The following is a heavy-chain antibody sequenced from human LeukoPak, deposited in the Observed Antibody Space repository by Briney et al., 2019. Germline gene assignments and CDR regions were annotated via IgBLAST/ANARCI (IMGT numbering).Heavy chain of an antibody. CDR2: ISWNSGSI. V-gene: IGHV3-9*01. J-gene: IGHJ4*02. D-gene: IGHD3-22*01. CDR1: GFTFDDYA. Sequence: PGGSLRLSCAASGFTFDDYAMHWVRQAPGKGLEWVSGISWNSGSIGYADSVKGRFTISRDNAKNSLYLQMNSLRAEDTALYYCAKAPTYYYDSSGYPFGYWGQGTLVTVSS. CDR3: AKAPTYYYDSSGYPFGY.